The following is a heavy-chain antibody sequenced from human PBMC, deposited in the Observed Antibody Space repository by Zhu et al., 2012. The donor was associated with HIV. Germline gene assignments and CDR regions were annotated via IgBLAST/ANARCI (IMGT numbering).Heavy chain of an antibody. CDR3: ARTGDDNHYASFDI. CDR1: GSSINTANY. CDR2: IYRSGAT. V-gene: IGHV4-38-2*01. J-gene: IGHJ4*01. Sequence: QVQGSGPGLVKPSETLSLTCDVSGSSINTANYWGWIRQPPGKGLEWIANIYRSGATYYNPSLRSRATISMDRSRNLFFXTLNSVTAADTAIYFCARTGDDNHYASFDIWDQGTLVTVSS. D-gene: IGHD5-24*01.